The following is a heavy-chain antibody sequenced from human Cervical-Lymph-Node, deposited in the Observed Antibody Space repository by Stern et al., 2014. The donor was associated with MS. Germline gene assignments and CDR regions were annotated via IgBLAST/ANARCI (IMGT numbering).Heavy chain of an antibody. CDR2: IIPLFGTA. Sequence: VQLVESGAEVKKPGSSVKVSCKASGGTFSSYAISWVRQPPGQGLEWMGGIIPLFGTANYAQKFQGRVTITADESTSTAYMELSSLRSEDTAVYYCAERDTAMPDYYYYYGMDVWGQGTTVTVSS. CDR1: GGTFSSYA. D-gene: IGHD5-18*01. J-gene: IGHJ6*02. CDR3: AERDTAMPDYYYYYGMDV. V-gene: IGHV1-69*01.